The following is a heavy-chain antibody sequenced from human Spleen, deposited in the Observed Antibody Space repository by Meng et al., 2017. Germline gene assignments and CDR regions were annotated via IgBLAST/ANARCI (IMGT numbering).Heavy chain of an antibody. D-gene: IGHD3-22*01. CDR2: IYHNGDT. CDR3: ARDLGNYYDSSGPTAPGGWFDP. CDR1: GYSISSGHY. J-gene: IGHJ5*02. V-gene: IGHV4-38-2*02. Sequence: SETLSLTCAVVGYSISSGHYWAWVRQAPGKGLEWIGFIYHNGDTNYNPSLKSRVTISVDTSKNQFSLKLVSVTAADTAVYYCARDLGNYYDSSGPTAPGGWFDPWGQGTLVTVSS.